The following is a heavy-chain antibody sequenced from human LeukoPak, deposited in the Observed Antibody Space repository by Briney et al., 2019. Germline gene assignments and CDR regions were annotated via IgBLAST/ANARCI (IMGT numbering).Heavy chain of an antibody. V-gene: IGHV1-46*01. J-gene: IGHJ6*02. D-gene: IGHD6-19*01. CDR3: AGSLYSSGPGDYYGMDV. CDR1: GYTFTSYY. CDR2: INPSGGST. Sequence: ASVKVSCKASGYTFTSYYMHWVRQAPGQGLEWMGIINPSGGSTSYAQKFQGRVTMTRDTSTSTVYMELSSLRSEDTAVYYCAGSLYSSGPGDYYGMDVWGQGTTVTVSS.